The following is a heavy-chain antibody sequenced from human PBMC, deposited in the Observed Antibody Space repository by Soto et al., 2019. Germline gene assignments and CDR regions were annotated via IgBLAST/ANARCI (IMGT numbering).Heavy chain of an antibody. CDR3: ARGPDRSGFYLFDY. Sequence: QVQLVQSGTEVRRPGSSVKVSCKASGGTFSNHAVSWVRQAPGQGPEWMGGLIPISGTTNYAQKFQGRVTITADESMTTAYMELSSPRSEDTAIYYCARGPDRSGFYLFDYWGQGTLVTVSS. D-gene: IGHD3-22*01. CDR1: GGTFSNHA. V-gene: IGHV1-69*01. J-gene: IGHJ4*02. CDR2: LIPISGTT.